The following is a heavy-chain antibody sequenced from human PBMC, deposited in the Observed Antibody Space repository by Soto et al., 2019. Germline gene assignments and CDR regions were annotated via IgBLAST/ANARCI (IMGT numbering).Heavy chain of an antibody. CDR2: IYYSGST. V-gene: IGHV4-39*01. J-gene: IGHJ4*02. CDR3: ARTTAVPNTLRSRYFFDY. Sequence: SETLSLTCTVSGGSISSSSYYWGWIRQPPGKGLEWIGSIYYSGSTYYNPSLKSRVTISVDPSKNQFSLKLSSVTAADTALYYCARTTAVPNTLRSRYFFDYWGQGTLVTVSS. CDR1: GGSISSSSYY. D-gene: IGHD4-17*01.